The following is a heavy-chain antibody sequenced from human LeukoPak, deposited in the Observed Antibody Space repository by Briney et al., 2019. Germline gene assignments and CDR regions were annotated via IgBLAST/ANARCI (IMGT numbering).Heavy chain of an antibody. Sequence: SQTLSLTCTVSGGSISSGDYYWSWIRQPPVKGLEWIGYIYYSGSTYYNPSLKSRVTTSPDTSKNQFSLKLSSVTAADTAVYYCARVIGRDASDIWGQGTMVTVSS. CDR1: GGSISSGDYY. D-gene: IGHD1-26*01. CDR3: ARVIGRDASDI. J-gene: IGHJ3*02. CDR2: IYYSGST. V-gene: IGHV4-30-4*08.